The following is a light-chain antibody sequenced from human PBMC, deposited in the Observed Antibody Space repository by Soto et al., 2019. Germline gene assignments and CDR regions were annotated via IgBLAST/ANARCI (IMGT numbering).Light chain of an antibody. CDR3: QQYGSSPQT. CDR2: DTS. CDR1: QSVSSSY. Sequence: IVLTQSPATLSSSPGERATLSCWASQSVSSSYVAWYQHKPGLAPRLLIHDTSSRAIGIPDRFSGSGSGTDFTLTISRLEPEDFAVYYCQQYGSSPQTFGQGTKVDIK. J-gene: IGKJ1*01. V-gene: IGKV3D-20*01.